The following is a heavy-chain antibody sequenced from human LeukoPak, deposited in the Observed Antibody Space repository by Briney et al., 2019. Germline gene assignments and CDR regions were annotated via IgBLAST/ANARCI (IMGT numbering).Heavy chain of an antibody. Sequence: ASVKVSCKASGYTFTSYDINWVRQVTGQGLEWMGWMNPNSGNTGYAQKFQGRVTMTRNTSISTAYMELSSLRSEDTAVYYCARGGKWLQLSGFPFDIWGQGTMVTVSS. CDR2: MNPNSGNT. J-gene: IGHJ3*02. CDR1: GYTFTSYD. CDR3: ARGGKWLQLSGFPFDI. D-gene: IGHD5-24*01. V-gene: IGHV1-8*01.